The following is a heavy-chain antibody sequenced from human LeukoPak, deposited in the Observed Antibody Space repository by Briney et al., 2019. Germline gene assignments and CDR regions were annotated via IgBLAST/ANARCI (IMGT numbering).Heavy chain of an antibody. V-gene: IGHV4-4*07. J-gene: IGHJ4*02. CDR1: GRSINSYY. D-gene: IGHD1-26*01. CDR3: GRQGYTASYYFLDY. Sequence: SETLSLTCTVPGRSINSYYWGWVRQSPGKGLEWIGRIYTTGTTQYNPSLKSRVTMSVDTSTNQFSLNLRSMTAADTAVYFCGRQGYTASYYFLDYWSQETLVTVS. CDR2: IYTTGTT.